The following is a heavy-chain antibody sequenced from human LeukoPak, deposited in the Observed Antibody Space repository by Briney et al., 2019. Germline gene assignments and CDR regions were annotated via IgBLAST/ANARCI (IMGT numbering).Heavy chain of an antibody. CDR3: ARVSTYYYDSSGYHYYYYYGMDV. Sequence: GASVKVSCKASGGTFSSYAISWVRQAPGQGLEWMGRIIPILGIANYAQKFQGRVTITADKSTSSAYMELSSLRSEDTAVYYCARVSTYYYDSSGYHYYYYYGMDVWGQGTTVTVSS. CDR1: GGTFSSYA. V-gene: IGHV1-69*04. D-gene: IGHD3-22*01. CDR2: IIPILGIA. J-gene: IGHJ6*02.